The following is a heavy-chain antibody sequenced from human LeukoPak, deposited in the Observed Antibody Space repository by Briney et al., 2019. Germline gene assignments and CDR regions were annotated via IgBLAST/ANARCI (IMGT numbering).Heavy chain of an antibody. D-gene: IGHD3-3*01. CDR3: AGPGSAGVVTNDY. Sequence: PGGSLRLSCAAARFTFSSYWMSWVRQAPGKGLEWVANIKQDGSEKYYVDSVKGRFTISRDNAKNSLYLQMNSLRAEDTAVYYCAGPGSAGVVTNDYWGQGTLVTVSS. V-gene: IGHV3-7*01. J-gene: IGHJ4*02. CDR2: IKQDGSEK. CDR1: RFTFSSYW.